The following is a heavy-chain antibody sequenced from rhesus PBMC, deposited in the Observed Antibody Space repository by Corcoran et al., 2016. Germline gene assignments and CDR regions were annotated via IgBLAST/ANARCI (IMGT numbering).Heavy chain of an antibody. Sequence: EVQLVQSGAEVKKPGASVKISCKASGYTFTDYYLHWVRQAHGKGLEWMGRVHPEDGEARHAQKFQDRGTLAEDTSADTAYMELSSLRSEDTAVYYCATEWADTAGTVLYYWGQGVLVTVSS. CDR2: VHPEDGEA. CDR1: GYTFTDYY. D-gene: IGHD5-24*01. J-gene: IGHJ4*01. V-gene: IGHV1-111*02. CDR3: ATEWADTAGTVLYY.